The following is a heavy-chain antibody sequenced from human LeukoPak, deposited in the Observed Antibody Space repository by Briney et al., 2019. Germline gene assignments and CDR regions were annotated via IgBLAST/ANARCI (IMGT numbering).Heavy chain of an antibody. J-gene: IGHJ4*02. Sequence: GGSLRLSCAASGFSLSDYYMNWIRQAPGKGLEWISFISGRSSYTKYADSVKGRFTISSDNAKNSLYLQMNSLRAEDTAVYYCGRGSVGFGELNYWGQGTLVTVSS. CDR2: ISGRSSYT. D-gene: IGHD3-10*01. CDR3: GRGSVGFGELNY. V-gene: IGHV3-11*06. CDR1: GFSLSDYY.